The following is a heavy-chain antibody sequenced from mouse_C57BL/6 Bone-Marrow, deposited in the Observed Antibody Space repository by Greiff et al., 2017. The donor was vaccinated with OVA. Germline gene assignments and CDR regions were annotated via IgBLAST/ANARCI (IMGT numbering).Heavy chain of an antibody. CDR1: GFTFSDYG. D-gene: IGHD2-1*01. Sequence: EVHLVESGGGLVKPGGSLKLSCEASGFTFSDYGMHWVRQAPETGLEWVAYISSGSSTIYYADTVKGRFTISRDNAKNTLFLQMASLRSEDTARYYSATLFYYGNYWGQGTTLTVSS. J-gene: IGHJ2*01. CDR3: ATLFYYGNY. CDR2: ISSGSSTI. V-gene: IGHV5-17*01.